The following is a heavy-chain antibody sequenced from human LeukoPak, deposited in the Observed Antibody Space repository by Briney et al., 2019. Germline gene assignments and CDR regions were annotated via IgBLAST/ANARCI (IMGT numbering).Heavy chain of an antibody. V-gene: IGHV4-39*07. CDR1: GGSISTITYY. D-gene: IGHD6-13*01. CDR3: TRTTEAHSWRTRYYDYYMDV. J-gene: IGHJ6*03. CDR2: MYYRGNT. Sequence: PSETLSLTCTVSGGSISTITYYWGWIRQPPGKGLEWVGHMYYRGNTFYNPSLKSRVTISVDTSKNQFSLKLSSVTAADTAVYYCTRTTEAHSWRTRYYDYYMDVWGKGTTVTVSS.